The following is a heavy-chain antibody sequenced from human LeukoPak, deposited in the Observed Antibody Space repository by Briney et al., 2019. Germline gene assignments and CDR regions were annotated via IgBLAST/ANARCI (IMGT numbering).Heavy chain of an antibody. V-gene: IGHV4-59*01. CDR1: GGSISSYY. J-gene: IGHJ4*02. Sequence: SETLSLTCTVSGGSISSYYWSWIRQPPGKGLEWIGCISYSGSTNHNPSLKSRVIISVDTSKNRFSLNLSSVTAADTAVYYCARGYDTGYDRPLDFWGQGTLATVSS. CDR2: ISYSGST. D-gene: IGHD5-12*01. CDR3: ARGYDTGYDRPLDF.